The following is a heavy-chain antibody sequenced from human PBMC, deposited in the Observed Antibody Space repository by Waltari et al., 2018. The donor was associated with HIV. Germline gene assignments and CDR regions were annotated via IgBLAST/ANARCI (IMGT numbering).Heavy chain of an antibody. CDR1: GFTLNSVW. D-gene: IGHD3-10*01. CDR2: IKTKGDGGAT. J-gene: IGHJ4*02. Sequence: EVQLVESGGDLLKPGGCLRLSCAASGFTLNSVWMSWVRQAPGKGGEWVGRIKTKGDGGATDYAAAVKGRFTISRDDSKNTVYLQMNSLKIEDTAVYYCTSEEDYGSGSHFDYWGQGTLVTVSS. V-gene: IGHV3-15*01. CDR3: TSEEDYGSGSHFDY.